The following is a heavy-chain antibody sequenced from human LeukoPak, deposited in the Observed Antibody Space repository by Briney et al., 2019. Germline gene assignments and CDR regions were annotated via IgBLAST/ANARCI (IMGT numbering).Heavy chain of an antibody. D-gene: IGHD1-1*01. Sequence: SETLSLPCTVSGGSISSYYWSWIRQPPGKGLEWIGYIYYSGSTNYNPSLKSRVTISVDTSKNQFSLKLSSVTAADTAVYYCARENDDLEDFDAFDIWGQGTMVTVSS. CDR3: ARENDDLEDFDAFDI. CDR2: IYYSGST. CDR1: GGSISSYY. V-gene: IGHV4-59*01. J-gene: IGHJ3*02.